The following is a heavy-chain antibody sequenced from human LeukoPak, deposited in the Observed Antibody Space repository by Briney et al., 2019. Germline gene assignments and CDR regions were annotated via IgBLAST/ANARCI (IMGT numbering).Heavy chain of an antibody. D-gene: IGHD6-6*01. CDR2: FDPEDGET. Sequence: ASVKVSSKVSGYTLSESSMHWGRQAPGKGLEWMGGFDPEDGETIYAQKFQGRVTMTEDTSTDTAYMELSSLRSEDTAVYYCATASPFYSSSKYYFYYWGQGTLVTVSS. CDR1: GYTLSESS. V-gene: IGHV1-24*01. CDR3: ATASPFYSSSKYYFYY. J-gene: IGHJ4*02.